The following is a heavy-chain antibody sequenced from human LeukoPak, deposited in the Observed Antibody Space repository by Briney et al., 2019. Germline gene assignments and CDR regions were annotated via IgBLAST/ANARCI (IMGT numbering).Heavy chain of an antibody. J-gene: IGHJ4*02. V-gene: IGHV4-59*01. CDR1: GGSISSYY. CDR2: IYYSGST. Sequence: SETLSLTCTVSGGSISSYYWSWIRQPPGKGLEWIGYIYYSGSTNYNPSLKSRGTVSVDTSKNQFPLKLSSVTAADTAVYYCARGADGPPLDYWGQGTLVTVSS. D-gene: IGHD6-13*01. CDR3: ARGADGPPLDY.